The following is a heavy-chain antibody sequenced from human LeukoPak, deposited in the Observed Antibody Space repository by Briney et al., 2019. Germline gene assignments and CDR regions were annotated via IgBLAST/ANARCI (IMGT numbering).Heavy chain of an antibody. CDR1: GFTFSSYA. V-gene: IGHV3-23*01. Sequence: GGSLRLSCAASGFTFSSYAMSWVRQAPGKGLEWVSAIGGSGGSTYYADSVKGRFTISRDNSKNTLYLQMNSLRAGDTAVYYCAKGAVYYYDSSGYNLFGYWGQGTLVTVSS. J-gene: IGHJ4*02. CDR2: IGGSGGST. D-gene: IGHD3-22*01. CDR3: AKGAVYYYDSSGYNLFGY.